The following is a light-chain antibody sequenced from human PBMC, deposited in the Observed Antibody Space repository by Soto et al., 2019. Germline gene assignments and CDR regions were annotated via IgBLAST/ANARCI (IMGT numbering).Light chain of an antibody. CDR1: SSNIGSNT. V-gene: IGLV1-44*01. CDR3: AALDDSLNGWV. Sequence: QSVLTQPPSASGTPGQRVTISCSGSSSNIGSNTVNWYQQLPGTAPKLLIYSNNQRPSGVPDRFSGSKSGTSASLAISGLQSEDEADYYCAALDDSLNGWVFGGGTKLNVL. CDR2: SNN. J-gene: IGLJ3*02.